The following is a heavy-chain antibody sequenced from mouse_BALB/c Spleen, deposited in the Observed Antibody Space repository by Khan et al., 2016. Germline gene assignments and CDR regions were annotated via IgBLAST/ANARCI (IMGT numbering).Heavy chain of an antibody. CDR2: IWPGGST. D-gene: IGHD2-4*01. CDR1: GFSLTNSG. J-gene: IGHJ3*01. CDR3: ARDDQDYDAWFAS. V-gene: IGHV2-9*02. Sequence: QVQLKESGPGLVAPSQSLSITCTVSGFSLTNSGVHWIRQPPGKGLEWLGVIWPGGSTDYNSALVSRLSITKDNSQNQVFLKMISLQTDDTAMYXSARDDQDYDAWFASWGQGTLVIVSA.